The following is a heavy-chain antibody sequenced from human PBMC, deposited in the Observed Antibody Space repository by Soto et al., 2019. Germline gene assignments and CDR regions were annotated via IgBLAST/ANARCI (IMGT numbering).Heavy chain of an antibody. CDR1: GFTFSTYA. D-gene: IGHD4-4*01. V-gene: IGHV3-23*01. J-gene: IGHJ3*02. CDR2: ISGSGGST. CDR3: AKDFYDYSNYDGTFDI. Sequence: GGSLRLSCAASGFTFSTYAMNWVRQAPGKGLEGVSGISGSGGSTYYADSVRGRFTISRDNSKNTLYLQMNSLRAEDTAVYSCAKDFYDYSNYDGTFDIWGQGTMVTVSS.